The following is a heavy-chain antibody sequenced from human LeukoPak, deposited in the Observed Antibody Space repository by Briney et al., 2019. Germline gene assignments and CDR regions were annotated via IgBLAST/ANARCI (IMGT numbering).Heavy chain of an antibody. CDR3: ARPYHSSGWNDAFDI. Sequence: SETLSLTCSVSGGSISSSSFYWGWIRQPPGKGLEWIANIYYSGSTYYNPSLKSRVTISVDTSKSQFSLELTSVTAADTAVYYCARPYHSSGWNDAFDIWGQGTVVTVSS. J-gene: IGHJ3*02. CDR2: IYYSGST. V-gene: IGHV4-39*01. CDR1: GGSISSSSFY. D-gene: IGHD6-19*01.